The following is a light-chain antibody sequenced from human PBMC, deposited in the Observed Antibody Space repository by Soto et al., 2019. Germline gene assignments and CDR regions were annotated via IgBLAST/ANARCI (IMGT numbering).Light chain of an antibody. Sequence: QSSLTQPASVSGSPGQSITISCTGTSSDVGGYNYVSWYQQQSGKAPKLMIHEVSNRPSGVSNRFSGSKSGNTASLTISGLQTEDEADYYCSSYTSSRAYVVGIGTKVTV. V-gene: IGLV2-14*01. CDR1: SSDVGGYNY. CDR2: EVS. J-gene: IGLJ1*01. CDR3: SSYTSSRAYV.